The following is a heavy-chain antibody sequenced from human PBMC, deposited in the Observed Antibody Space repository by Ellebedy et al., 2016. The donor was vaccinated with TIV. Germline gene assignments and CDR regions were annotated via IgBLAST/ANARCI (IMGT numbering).Heavy chain of an antibody. V-gene: IGHV3-23*01. CDR2: IGGSDGVT. J-gene: IGHJ6*02. Sequence: GESLKISCAAPEIIFSNHAMYWVRQAPGKGLEWLPAIGGSDGVTNYADSGKGRFIISRDEARSTLFLQMDSLRAEDTAVYYCAQLAVRDSYHGMDVWGQGTKVTVSS. CDR3: AQLAVRDSYHGMDV. D-gene: IGHD2-21*01. CDR1: EIIFSNHA.